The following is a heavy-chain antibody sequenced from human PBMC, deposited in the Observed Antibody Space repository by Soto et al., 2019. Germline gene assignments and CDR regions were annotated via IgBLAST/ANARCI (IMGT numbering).Heavy chain of an antibody. Sequence: PSETLSLTCAVSGGSISSSNWWSWVRQPPGKGLEWIGEIYHSGSTNYNPSLKSRVTISVDKSKNQFSLKLSSVTAADTAVYYCASVLLWFAELSGAFDICGQGTMVTVSS. V-gene: IGHV4-4*02. CDR2: IYHSGST. D-gene: IGHD3-10*01. CDR1: GGSISSSNW. J-gene: IGHJ3*02. CDR3: ASVLLWFAELSGAFDI.